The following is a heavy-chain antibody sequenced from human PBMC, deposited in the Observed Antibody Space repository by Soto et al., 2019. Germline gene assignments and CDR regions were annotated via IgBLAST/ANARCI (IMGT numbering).Heavy chain of an antibody. V-gene: IGHV4-59*01. CDR3: ARERKYYDILTGYYLYYFDY. Sequence: SETLSLTCTVSGGSISSYYWSWIRQPPGKGLEWIGYIYYSGSTNYNPSLKSRVTISVDTSKNQFSLKLSSVTAADTAVYYCARERKYYDILTGYYLYYFDYWGQGTLVTISS. J-gene: IGHJ4*02. CDR2: IYYSGST. CDR1: GGSISSYY. D-gene: IGHD3-9*01.